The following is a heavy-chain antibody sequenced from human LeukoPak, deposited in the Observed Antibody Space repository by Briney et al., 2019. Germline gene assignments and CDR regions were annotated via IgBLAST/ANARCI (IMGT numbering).Heavy chain of an antibody. V-gene: IGHV4-30-4*08. CDR3: ARHYGKSYYDFWSGYSIFDY. J-gene: IGHJ4*02. D-gene: IGHD3-3*01. Sequence: SETLSLTCTVSGGSISSGDYYWSWIRQPPGKGLEWIGYIYYSGSTYYNPSLKSRVTISVDTSKNQFSLKLSSVTATDTAVYYCARHYGKSYYDFWSGYSIFDYWGQGTLVTVSS. CDR2: IYYSGST. CDR1: GGSISSGDYY.